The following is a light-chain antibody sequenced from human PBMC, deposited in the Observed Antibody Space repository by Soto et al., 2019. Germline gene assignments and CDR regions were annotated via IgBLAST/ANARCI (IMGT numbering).Light chain of an antibody. CDR2: DTS. V-gene: IGKV3-15*01. Sequence: EVELTQSPATLSVSPGEGVTLSCSASQGIGDTLAWYQDKPGQTPRLLIYDTSARATGVPARFSGSRSGPEFALPINRLQSEDSAIYYCQRYNNWPLTFGGGTQV. J-gene: IGKJ4*01. CDR3: QRYNNWPLT. CDR1: QGIGDT.